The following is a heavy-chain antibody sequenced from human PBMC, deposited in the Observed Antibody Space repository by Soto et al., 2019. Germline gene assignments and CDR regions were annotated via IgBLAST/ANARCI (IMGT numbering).Heavy chain of an antibody. CDR3: ARSPDSSGYYPRWYYYGMDV. CDR1: GGSISSGGYY. CDR2: IYYSGST. Sequence: PSETLSLTCTVFGGSISSGGYYWSWIRQHPGKGLEWIGYIYYSGSTYYNPSLKSRVTISVDTSKNQFSLKLSSVTAADTAVYYCARSPDSSGYYPRWYYYGMDVWGQGTTVTVSS. V-gene: IGHV4-31*03. J-gene: IGHJ6*02. D-gene: IGHD3-22*01.